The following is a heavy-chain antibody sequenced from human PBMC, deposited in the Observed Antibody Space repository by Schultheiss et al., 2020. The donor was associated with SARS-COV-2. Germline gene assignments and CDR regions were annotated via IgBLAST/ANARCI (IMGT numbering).Heavy chain of an antibody. Sequence: ASVKVSCKASGYTFTGYYMHWVRQAPGQGLEWMGWINPNSGGTNYAQKFQGRVTMTRDTSISTAYMELSRLRSEDTAVYYCASRGYSYRGPDDAFDIWGQGTMVTVSS. CDR3: ASRGYSYRGPDDAFDI. V-gene: IGHV1-2*02. D-gene: IGHD5-18*01. CDR2: INPNSGGT. J-gene: IGHJ3*02. CDR1: GYTFTGYY.